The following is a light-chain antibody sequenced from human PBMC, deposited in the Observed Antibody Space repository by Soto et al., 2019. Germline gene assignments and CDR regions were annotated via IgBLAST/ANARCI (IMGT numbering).Light chain of an antibody. CDR1: SSNIGAGYA. CDR2: GDN. CDR3: QSYDTRLSAVV. Sequence: QSVLTQPPSVSGAPGQRLTISCTGSSSNIGAGYAVHWHQHLPGRAPKLLVYGDNNRPSGVPDRFSGSESGTSASLTITGLQAEDEAHYYCQSYDTRLSAVVFGGGTKVTV. J-gene: IGLJ2*01. V-gene: IGLV1-40*01.